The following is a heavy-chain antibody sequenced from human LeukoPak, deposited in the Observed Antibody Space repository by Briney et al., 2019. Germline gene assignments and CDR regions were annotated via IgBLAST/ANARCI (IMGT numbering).Heavy chain of an antibody. J-gene: IGHJ3*02. CDR1: GFTFSSYW. Sequence: GGSLRLSCAASGFTFSSYWMSWVRQAPGKGLEWVANIKEDGGNKYYVDSVKGRFTISRDDAKNSVYLQMSSLRTEDTAVYYCARDGAYSGTYHDAFDIWGQGTLVTVSS. CDR3: ARDGAYSGTYHDAFDI. V-gene: IGHV3-7*01. CDR2: IKEDGGNK. D-gene: IGHD1-26*01.